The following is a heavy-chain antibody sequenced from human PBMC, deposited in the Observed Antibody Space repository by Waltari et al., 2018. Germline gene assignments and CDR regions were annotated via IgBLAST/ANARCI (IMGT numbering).Heavy chain of an antibody. V-gene: IGHV4-34*01. Sequence: QVQLQQWGAGLLKPSETLSLTCAVYGGSFSGYYWSWTRQPPGKGLEWIGEINHSGSTNYNPSLKGRVTISVDTSKNQFSLKLSSVTAADTAVYYCARGGNSNYGMDVWGQGTTVTVSS. CDR2: INHSGST. D-gene: IGHD4-4*01. CDR3: ARGGNSNYGMDV. J-gene: IGHJ6*02. CDR1: GGSFSGYY.